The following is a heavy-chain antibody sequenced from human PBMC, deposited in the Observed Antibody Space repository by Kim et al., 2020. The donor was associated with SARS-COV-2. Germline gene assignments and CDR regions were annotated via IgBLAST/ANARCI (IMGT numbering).Heavy chain of an antibody. CDR2: INVGYGNT. Sequence: ASVKVSCKASGYTFTSYAMHWVRQAPGQGLEWMGWINVGYGNTRYLQKFQGRVTITRDTSASTAYMELSGLRSEDTAVYFCARDGTTRNGGYYFDYCGQG. V-gene: IGHV1-3*01. CDR3: ARDGTTRNGGYYFDY. D-gene: IGHD1-1*01. J-gene: IGHJ4*02. CDR1: GYTFTSYA.